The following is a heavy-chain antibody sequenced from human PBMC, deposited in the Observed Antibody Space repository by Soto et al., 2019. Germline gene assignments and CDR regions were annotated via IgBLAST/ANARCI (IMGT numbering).Heavy chain of an antibody. Sequence: QVQLVQSGAEVKKPGSSVKVSCKASGGTFSSYTISWVRQAPGQGLEWMGRIIPILGIANYAQKFQGRVTITADKSTSPGYMELSSLRSEDTAVYYCASVPLGYDILPGYYFDYWGQGTLVTVSS. CDR2: IIPILGIA. V-gene: IGHV1-69*02. CDR1: GGTFSSYT. CDR3: ASVPLGYDILPGYYFDY. D-gene: IGHD3-9*01. J-gene: IGHJ4*02.